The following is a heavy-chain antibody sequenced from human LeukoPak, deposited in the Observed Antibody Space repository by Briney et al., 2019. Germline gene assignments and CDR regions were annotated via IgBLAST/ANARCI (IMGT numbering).Heavy chain of an antibody. CDR2: MNPNSSNT. CDR1: GYTFTSYD. Sequence: GASVKVSCKASGYTFTSYDINWVRQATGQGLEWMGWMNPNSSNTGYAQKFQGRVTMTRNTSISTAYMELSSLRSEDTAVYYCARTDSSSLVSSYYYYYGMDVWGQGTTVTVSS. J-gene: IGHJ6*02. CDR3: ARTDSSSLVSSYYYYYGMDV. V-gene: IGHV1-8*01. D-gene: IGHD6-13*01.